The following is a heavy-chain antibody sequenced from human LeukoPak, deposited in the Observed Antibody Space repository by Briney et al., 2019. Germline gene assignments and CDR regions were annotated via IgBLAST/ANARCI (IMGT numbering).Heavy chain of an antibody. CDR3: ARLRDGYTPDY. D-gene: IGHD5-24*01. V-gene: IGHV4-30-2*01. Sequence: SETLSLTCAVSGGSISSGGYSWSWIRQPPGKGLEWIGYIYHSGSTYYNPSLKSRVTISVDRSKNQFSLKLSSVTAADTAVYYCARLRDGYTPDYWGQGTLVTVSS. J-gene: IGHJ4*02. CDR1: GGSISSGGYS. CDR2: IYHSGST.